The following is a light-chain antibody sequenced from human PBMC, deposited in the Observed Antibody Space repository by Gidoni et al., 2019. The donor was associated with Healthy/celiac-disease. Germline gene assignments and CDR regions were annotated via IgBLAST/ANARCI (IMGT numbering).Light chain of an antibody. CDR3: QQRSNWPISYT. J-gene: IGKJ2*01. CDR1: QSVSSC. V-gene: IGKV3-11*01. Sequence: IVLTQSQATLSLSPGERATLSCRASQSVSSCLAWYQQKPGQAPRLLIYDASNRATGIPARFSGSGSGTDFTLTISSLEPEDFAVYYCQQRSNWPISYTFGQGTKLEIK. CDR2: DAS.